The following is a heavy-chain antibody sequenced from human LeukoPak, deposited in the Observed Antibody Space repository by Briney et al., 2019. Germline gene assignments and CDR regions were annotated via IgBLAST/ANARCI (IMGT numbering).Heavy chain of an antibody. Sequence: PSETLSLTCAVYGGSFSGYYWSWIRQPPGKGLEWIGEINHSGSTNYNPSLKSRVTISVDTSKNQFSLKLSSVTAADTAVYYCASMSTRLTGAPFDYWGQGTLVTVSS. D-gene: IGHD2-21*02. V-gene: IGHV4-34*01. J-gene: IGHJ4*02. CDR1: GGSFSGYY. CDR2: INHSGST. CDR3: ASMSTRLTGAPFDY.